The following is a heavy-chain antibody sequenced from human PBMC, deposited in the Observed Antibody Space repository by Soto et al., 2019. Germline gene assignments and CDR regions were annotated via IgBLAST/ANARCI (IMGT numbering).Heavy chain of an antibody. CDR2: ISYEGSNT. CDR3: ARVTPGNNLYYFSGLDV. V-gene: IGHV3-30-3*01. D-gene: IGHD1-1*01. CDR1: GFTFGTYA. J-gene: IGHJ6*02. Sequence: QVRLVESGGGVVQPGRSLRLSCVASGFTFGTYAIHWVRQAPGKGLQWVALISYEGSNTYYADSVKGRFTISRDNSKNTLYQAMTTLRPEDTAVYYCARVTPGNNLYYFSGLDVWGQGTSVIVSS.